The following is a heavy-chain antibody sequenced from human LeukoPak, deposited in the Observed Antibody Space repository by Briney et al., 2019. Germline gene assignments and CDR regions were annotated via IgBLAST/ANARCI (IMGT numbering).Heavy chain of an antibody. CDR1: GDSIFNSNSY. D-gene: IGHD2/OR15-2a*01. CDR2: IFSRGNT. CDR3: ARDRDMWGGNYFRVFYFDS. Sequence: SETLSLTCSVSGDSIFNSNSYWSWMRQPAGKGLEWIGHIFSRGNTNDNPSLKNRVNISVDMSKNQFSQILSSVTAADTAVYYCARDRDMWGGNYFRVFYFDSWGQGTLVTVSS. V-gene: IGHV4-61*09. J-gene: IGHJ4*02.